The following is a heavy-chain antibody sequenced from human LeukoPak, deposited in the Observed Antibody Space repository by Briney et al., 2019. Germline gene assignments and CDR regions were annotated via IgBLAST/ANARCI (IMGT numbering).Heavy chain of an antibody. D-gene: IGHD3-9*01. CDR3: ARGLGYFDWLLSEYYLDY. V-gene: IGHV3-66*01. J-gene: IGHJ4*02. Sequence: GGSLRLSCAASGFTVSSNYMSWVRQAPGKGLEWVSVIYSGGSTYYADSVKGRFTISRDNSKNTLYLQMNSLRAEDTAVYYCARGLGYFDWLLSEYYLDYWGQGTLVTVSS. CDR1: GFTVSSNY. CDR2: IYSGGST.